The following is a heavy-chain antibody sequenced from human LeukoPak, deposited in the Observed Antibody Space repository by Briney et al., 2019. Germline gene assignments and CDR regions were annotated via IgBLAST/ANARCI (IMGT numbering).Heavy chain of an antibody. Sequence: RGASVKVSCKASGYTFTSYGISWVRQAPGQGLEWMGWISAYNGNTNYAQKLQGRVTVTTETSTSTAYMELRSLRSDDTPVYYCARDILDILTGFPRGAPDYWGQGTLVTVSS. J-gene: IGHJ4*02. CDR3: ARDILDILTGFPRGAPDY. CDR1: GYTFTSYG. V-gene: IGHV1-18*01. D-gene: IGHD3-9*01. CDR2: ISAYNGNT.